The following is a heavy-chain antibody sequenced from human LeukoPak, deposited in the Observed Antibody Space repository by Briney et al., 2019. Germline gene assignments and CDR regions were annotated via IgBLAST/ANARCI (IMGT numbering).Heavy chain of an antibody. D-gene: IGHD2-2*01. CDR2: IYYSGST. CDR1: GGSISSGGYY. Sequence: SQTLSLTCTVSGGSISSGGYYWSWIRQHPGKGLEWIGYIYYSGSTYYNPSLKSRVTISVDTSKNQFHLKLSSVTAADTAVYYCARGVVPAAANAFDIRGQGTMVTVSS. J-gene: IGHJ3*02. V-gene: IGHV4-31*03. CDR3: ARGVVPAAANAFDI.